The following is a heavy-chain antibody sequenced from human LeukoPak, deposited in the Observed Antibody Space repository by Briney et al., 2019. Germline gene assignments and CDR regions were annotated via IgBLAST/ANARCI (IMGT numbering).Heavy chain of an antibody. CDR1: GGSISSYY. CDR2: IYTSGST. CDR3: ARDVQNVGYDILTGEFRYYYMDV. D-gene: IGHD3-9*01. J-gene: IGHJ6*03. Sequence: SETLSLTCTVSGGSISSYYWSWIRQPAGKGLEWIGRIYTSGSTNYNPSLKSRVTISVDTSKNQFSLKLTSVTAADTAVYYCARDVQNVGYDILTGEFRYYYMDVWGKGTTVTISS. V-gene: IGHV4-4*07.